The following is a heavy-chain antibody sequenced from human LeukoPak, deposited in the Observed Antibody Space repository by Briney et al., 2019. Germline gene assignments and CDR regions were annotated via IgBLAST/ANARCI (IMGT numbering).Heavy chain of an antibody. D-gene: IGHD3-3*01. CDR2: MNPNSGNT. CDR3: AREYYDFWSGYGY. Sequence: ASVKVSCKASGYTFTSYDINWVRQATGQGLEWMGWMNPNSGNTNYVQKLQGRVTMTTDTSTSTAYMELRSLRSDDTAIYYCAREYYDFWSGYGYWGQGTLVTVSS. V-gene: IGHV1-18*01. CDR1: GYTFTSYD. J-gene: IGHJ4*02.